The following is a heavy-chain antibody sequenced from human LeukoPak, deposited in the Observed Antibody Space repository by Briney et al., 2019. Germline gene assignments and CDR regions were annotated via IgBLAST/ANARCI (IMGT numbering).Heavy chain of an antibody. J-gene: IGHJ4*01. Sequence: GESLKIFRKGSGYRLSSYWIDWVRQMPGKGLEWVGIIYPGDSDTRYSPSLQGQVTISADKSISTSCLQWTILKASNPAMYSCARRDGSDSTSFAYWGQRTLVTVSS. V-gene: IGHV5-51*01. CDR2: IYPGDSDT. CDR1: GYRLSSYW. CDR3: ARRDGSDSTSFAY. D-gene: IGHD5-12*01.